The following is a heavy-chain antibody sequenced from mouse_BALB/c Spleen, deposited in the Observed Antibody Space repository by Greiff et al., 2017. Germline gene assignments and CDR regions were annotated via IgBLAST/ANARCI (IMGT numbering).Heavy chain of an antibody. J-gene: IGHJ2*01. CDR1: GFIFSRYT. CDR2: ISSGGGNT. CDR3: ARSGTRFEY. V-gene: IGHV5-9*03. Sequence: EVKVVGSGGGLVKPGGSLRLSCAASGFIFSRYTMSWVRQTPEKTLVWVATISSGGGNTYHPDSVKDRFTISRDNAKNNLYLRMSSLRSEDPALLYCARSGTRFEYWGQDTTLTASS. D-gene: IGHD4-1*01.